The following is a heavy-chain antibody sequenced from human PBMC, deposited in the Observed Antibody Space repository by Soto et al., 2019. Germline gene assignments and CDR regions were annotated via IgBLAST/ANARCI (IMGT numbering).Heavy chain of an antibody. CDR3: ARAVGPFDF. CDR1: GFTFSSYG. CDR2: IWYDGSNK. V-gene: IGHV3-33*01. Sequence: QVQLVESGGGVVQPGRSLRLSCAASGFTFSSYGMHWVRQAPGKGLEWVAVIWYDGSNKYYGDSVKGRFTISRDNSKNTLYLQMNSLRADDTAVYYCARAVGPFDFWGQGTLVTVSS. J-gene: IGHJ3*01.